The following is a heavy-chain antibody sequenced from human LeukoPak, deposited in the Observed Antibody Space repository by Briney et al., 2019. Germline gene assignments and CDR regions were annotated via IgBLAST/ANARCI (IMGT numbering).Heavy chain of an antibody. D-gene: IGHD6-13*01. CDR1: GYSFISYW. Sequence: GESLKISCQGSGYSFISYWIAWVRQMPGKGLEWMGIIYTGDSDTRYSPSFRGQVTISIDKSINTAYLQWSSLKASDTAIYYCARRAGYSSTWPNFDYWGQGTPVTVSS. V-gene: IGHV5-51*01. CDR2: IYTGDSDT. J-gene: IGHJ4*02. CDR3: ARRAGYSSTWPNFDY.